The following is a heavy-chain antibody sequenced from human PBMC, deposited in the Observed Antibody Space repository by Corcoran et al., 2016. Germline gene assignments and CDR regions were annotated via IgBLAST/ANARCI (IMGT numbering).Heavy chain of an antibody. J-gene: IGHJ4*02. V-gene: IGHV4-31*03. CDR1: GGSISSGGYY. CDR2: IYYSGST. CDR3: ARGYSGYEKYFDY. Sequence: QVQLQESGPGLVKPSQTLSLTCTVSGGSISSGGYYWSWIRQHPGKGLEWMGYIYYSGSTYYNPSLKIRVTISVDTSKNQFSLKLSSVTAADTAVYYWARGYSGYEKYFDYWGQGTLVTVSS. D-gene: IGHD5-12*01.